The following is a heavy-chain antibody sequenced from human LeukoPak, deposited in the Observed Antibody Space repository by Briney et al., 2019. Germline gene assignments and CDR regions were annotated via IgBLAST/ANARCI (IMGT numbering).Heavy chain of an antibody. Sequence: PGGSLRLSCAASGFTFSSCAMSWVRQAPGKGLEWVSTITSGGRSTYYADSVKGRFTISRDNSNDAVYLQVSSLRGEDTAVYYCARDHQDCRGSNCLLFDYWGQGTLVTVSS. D-gene: IGHD2-15*01. J-gene: IGHJ4*02. CDR2: ITSGGRST. CDR1: GFTFSSCA. V-gene: IGHV3-23*01. CDR3: ARDHQDCRGSNCLLFDY.